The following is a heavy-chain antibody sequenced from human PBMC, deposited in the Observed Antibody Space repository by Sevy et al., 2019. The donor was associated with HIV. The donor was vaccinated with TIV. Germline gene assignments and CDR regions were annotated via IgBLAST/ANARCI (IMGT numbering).Heavy chain of an antibody. CDR2: IYYSGST. CDR1: GGSISSGGYY. CDR3: ARSLRGYSGYHDY. J-gene: IGHJ4*02. D-gene: IGHD5-12*01. Sequence: SENLSLTCTVSGGSISSGGYYWSWIRQHPGKGLEWIGYIYYSGSTYYNPSLKSRVTISVDTSKNQFSLKLSSVTAADTDAYYCARSLRGYSGYHDYWGQGTLVTVSS. V-gene: IGHV4-31*03.